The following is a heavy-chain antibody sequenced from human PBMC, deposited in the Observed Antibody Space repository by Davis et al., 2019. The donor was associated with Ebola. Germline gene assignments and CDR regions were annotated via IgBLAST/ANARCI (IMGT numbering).Heavy chain of an antibody. CDR1: GDSIRSYY. CDR2: ISHSGHT. Sequence: MPSETLSLTCTVSGDSIRSYYWNWIRQPPGKRLEWIGDISHSGHTYYNPSLRSRLTISVDTSKNHFSLKLSSVTAADTAVYFCARYKAVAGTAWYFDLWGRGTLVIVSS. V-gene: IGHV4-59*12. D-gene: IGHD6-19*01. CDR3: ARYKAVAGTAWYFDL. J-gene: IGHJ2*01.